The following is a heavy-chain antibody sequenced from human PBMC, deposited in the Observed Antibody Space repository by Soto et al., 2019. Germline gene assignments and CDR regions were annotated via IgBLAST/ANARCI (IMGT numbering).Heavy chain of an antibody. CDR3: ARKFRINAFDI. Sequence: QVQLQESGPGLVKPSQTLSLTCTVSGGSISSGGYYWSWIRQHPGKGLEWIGYIYYSGSTYYNPSHKSRVTITVDTSKNQFSLKLSSVTAADTAVYYCARKFRINAFDIWGQGTMVTVSS. V-gene: IGHV4-31*03. CDR1: GGSISSGGYY. CDR2: IYYSGST. J-gene: IGHJ3*02.